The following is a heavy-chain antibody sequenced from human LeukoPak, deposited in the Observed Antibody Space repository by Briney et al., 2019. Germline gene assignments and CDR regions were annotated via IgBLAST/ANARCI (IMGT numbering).Heavy chain of an antibody. Sequence: ASVKVSCKASGYSFSTYGITWVRQAPGQGLEWVGWISAYNGNTNYAQKLQGRVTMTTDTSTNTAYMELRSLRSDDTAVYYCARGSKCEHLDYWGQGTLVTVSS. CDR3: ARGSKCEHLDY. CDR2: ISAYNGNT. D-gene: IGHD3-10*01. J-gene: IGHJ4*02. V-gene: IGHV1-18*01. CDR1: GYSFSTYG.